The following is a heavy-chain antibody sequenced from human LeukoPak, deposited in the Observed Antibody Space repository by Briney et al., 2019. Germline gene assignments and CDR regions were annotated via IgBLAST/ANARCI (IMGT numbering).Heavy chain of an antibody. CDR3: ARLGASLGYCSGSSCYDDY. V-gene: IGHV1-18*01. D-gene: IGHD2-15*01. Sequence: ASVKVSCKASGYTFTTYIIHWVRQAPGQGPEWKGWISAYNGNTNYAQKLQGRVTMTTDTSTSTAYMELRSLRSDDTAVYYCARLGASLGYCSGSSCYDDYWGQGTLVTVSS. CDR1: GYTFTTYI. CDR2: ISAYNGNT. J-gene: IGHJ4*02.